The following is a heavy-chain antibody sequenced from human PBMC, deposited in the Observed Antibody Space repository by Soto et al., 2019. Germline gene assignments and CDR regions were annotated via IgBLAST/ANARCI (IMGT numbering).Heavy chain of an antibody. CDR3: AHQSVSSGHYY. CDR2: ISYDGSNK. Sequence: QVQLVESGGGVVQPGRSLRLSCAASGFTFSSYGMHWVRQAPGKGLEWVAVISYDGSNKYYADSVKGRFTISRDNSKNTLYLQMNSLRAEDTAVSYCAHQSVSSGHYYWGQGTLVTVSS. V-gene: IGHV3-30*03. J-gene: IGHJ4*02. D-gene: IGHD3-22*01. CDR1: GFTFSSYG.